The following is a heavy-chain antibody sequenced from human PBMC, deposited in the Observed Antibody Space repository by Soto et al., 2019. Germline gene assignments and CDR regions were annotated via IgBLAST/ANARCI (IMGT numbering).Heavy chain of an antibody. D-gene: IGHD3-10*01. J-gene: IGHJ5*02. Sequence: GASVNCSCKASGGTFSSYAISWVRQAPGQGLEWMGGIIPIFGTANYAQKFQGRVTITADKSTSTAYMELSSLRSEDTAVYYCAREKSMVRGVISSGRAPFDPWGQGTLVTVSS. V-gene: IGHV1-69*06. CDR1: GGTFSSYA. CDR2: IIPIFGTA. CDR3: AREKSMVRGVISSGRAPFDP.